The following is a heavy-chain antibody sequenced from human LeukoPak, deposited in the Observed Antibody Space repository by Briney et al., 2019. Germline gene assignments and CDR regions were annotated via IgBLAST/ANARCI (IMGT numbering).Heavy chain of an antibody. Sequence: ASVKVSCKASGYTFTSYGISWVRQAPGQGLEWMGWISAYNGNTNYAQKLQGRVTMTTDTSTSTAYMELRSLRSDDTAVYYCARDDYGGPQYYSMDVWGKGTTVTVSS. CDR3: ARDDYGGPQYYSMDV. V-gene: IGHV1-18*01. CDR1: GYTFTSYG. J-gene: IGHJ6*03. D-gene: IGHD4-17*01. CDR2: ISAYNGNT.